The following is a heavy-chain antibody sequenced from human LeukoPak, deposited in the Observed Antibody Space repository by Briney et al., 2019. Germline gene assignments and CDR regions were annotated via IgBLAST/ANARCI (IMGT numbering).Heavy chain of an antibody. V-gene: IGHV4-59*08. CDR3: ATNRAGTYDRPFDI. J-gene: IGHJ3*02. Sequence: SETLSLTCTVSGDSITGFYWSWIRQPPGGGLEWIAYISHSGSTNYNPSLKSRVTISIDTSKNQFSLELSSVTATDTAVYFCATNRAGTYDRPFDIWGQGTMVTVSS. D-gene: IGHD1-26*01. CDR1: GDSITGFY. CDR2: ISHSGST.